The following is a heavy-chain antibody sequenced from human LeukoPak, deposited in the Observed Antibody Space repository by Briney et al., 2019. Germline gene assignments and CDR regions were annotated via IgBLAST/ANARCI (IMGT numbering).Heavy chain of an antibody. CDR1: GFTFSGYS. V-gene: IGHV3-21*01. Sequence: GGSLRLSCAASGFTFSGYSMNWVRQAPGKGLEWVSSISSSSSYIYYADSVKGRFTISRDNAKNSLYLQMNSLRAEDTAVYYCARGLGSGWYVGFDYWGQGTLVTVSS. CDR3: ARGLGSGWYVGFDY. CDR2: ISSSSSYI. D-gene: IGHD6-19*01. J-gene: IGHJ4*02.